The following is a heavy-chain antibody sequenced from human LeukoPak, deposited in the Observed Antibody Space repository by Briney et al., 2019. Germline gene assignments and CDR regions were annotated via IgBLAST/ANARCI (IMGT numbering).Heavy chain of an antibody. D-gene: IGHD1-1*01. CDR3: ASQKNGASDY. V-gene: IGHV3-7*05. CDR2: IKQDGSEK. J-gene: IGHJ4*02. CDR1: RFTFSNYW. Sequence: PGGSLRLSCAASRFTFSNYWMSCVRQAPGKGLEWLTNIKQDGSEKYYVDSVKGRFTISRDNAKNSLYLQMNSLRAEDTAVYYCASQKNGASDYWGQGTLVTVSS.